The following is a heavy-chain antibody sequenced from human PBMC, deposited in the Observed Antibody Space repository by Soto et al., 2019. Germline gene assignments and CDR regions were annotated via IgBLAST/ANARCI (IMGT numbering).Heavy chain of an antibody. D-gene: IGHD6-19*01. Sequence: LRLSCAASGFTFSDYSMNWVRQAPGEGLEWVSSISSSSVYKYYADSVKGRFTISRDNAKNSLYLQMNSLRAEDTAAYYCARDKEVAAVDSWGQGTLVTVSS. CDR3: ARDKEVAAVDS. J-gene: IGHJ4*02. CDR2: ISSSSVYK. V-gene: IGHV3-21*01. CDR1: GFTFSDYS.